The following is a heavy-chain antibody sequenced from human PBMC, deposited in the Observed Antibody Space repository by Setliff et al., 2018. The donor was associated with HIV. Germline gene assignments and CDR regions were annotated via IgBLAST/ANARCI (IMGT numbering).Heavy chain of an antibody. CDR1: GFTFSSYS. J-gene: IGHJ5*02. D-gene: IGHD6-13*01. CDR3: ARSSSWYVEWFDP. V-gene: IGHV3-48*01. Sequence: PGGSLRLSCAASGFTFSSYSMNWVRQAPGKGLEWVSYISSSSSTIYYADSVKGRFTISRDNAKNSLYLQMNSLRAEDTAVYYCARSSSWYVEWFDPWGQGTLVTVSS. CDR2: ISSSSSTI.